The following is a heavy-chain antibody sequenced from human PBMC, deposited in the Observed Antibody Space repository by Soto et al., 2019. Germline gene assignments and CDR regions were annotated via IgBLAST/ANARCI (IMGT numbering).Heavy chain of an antibody. J-gene: IGHJ3*02. D-gene: IGHD6-13*01. V-gene: IGHV3-30-3*01. CDR3: ARKRRKLDSRDAFDI. Sequence: SGGSLRLSCAASGFTFSSYAMHWVRQAPGKGLEWVAVISYDGSNKYYADSVKGRFTISRDNSKNTLYLQMNSLRAEDTAVYYCARKRRKLDSRDAFDIWGQGTMVTVSS. CDR2: ISYDGSNK. CDR1: GFTFSSYA.